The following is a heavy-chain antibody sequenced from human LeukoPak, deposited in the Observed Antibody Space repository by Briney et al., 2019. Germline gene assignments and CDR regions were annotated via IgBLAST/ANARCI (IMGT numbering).Heavy chain of an antibody. Sequence: ASVKVSCKASGGTSSSYAITWVRQAPGQGLEWMGGIIPIYGTAKYAQKFQGRVTITADESTSTAYMDLSSLRSEDTAVYYCARVLEFTNYYYYYYMDVWGKGTTVTISS. D-gene: IGHD3-3*02. CDR3: ARVLEFTNYYYYYYMDV. CDR2: IIPIYGTA. V-gene: IGHV1-69*13. J-gene: IGHJ6*03. CDR1: GGTSSSYA.